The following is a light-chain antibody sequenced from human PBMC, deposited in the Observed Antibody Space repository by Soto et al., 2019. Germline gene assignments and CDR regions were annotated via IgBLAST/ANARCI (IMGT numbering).Light chain of an antibody. CDR3: SSYTRSSTLEV. V-gene: IGLV2-14*01. CDR2: EVS. Sequence: QSALTQPASVSGSPGQSITISCSGTSSDVGGYNYVSWYQQHPGKAPKLMIYEVSNRPSGVSNRFSGSKSGNTASLTISGLQAEDVADYYCSSYTRSSTLEVFGGGTKLTVL. J-gene: IGLJ3*02. CDR1: SSDVGGYNY.